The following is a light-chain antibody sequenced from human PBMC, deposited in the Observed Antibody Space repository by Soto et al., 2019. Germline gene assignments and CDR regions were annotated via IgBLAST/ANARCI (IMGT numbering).Light chain of an antibody. V-gene: IGKV1-5*01. Sequence: DIQMTQSPSTLSASVGDRVTITCRASQSISSWLAWYQQKPGKAPKLLIYDASSLESGVPSRFSGSGSGTEFTLTIRSLQPDDFATYYCKHYNSYSEASGQGTKVDIK. J-gene: IGKJ1*01. CDR3: KHYNSYSEA. CDR1: QSISSW. CDR2: DAS.